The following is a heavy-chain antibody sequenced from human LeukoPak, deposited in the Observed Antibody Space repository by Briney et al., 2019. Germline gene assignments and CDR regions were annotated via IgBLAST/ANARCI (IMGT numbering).Heavy chain of an antibody. CDR2: ISWNSGSI. Sequence: PGGSLRLSCAASGFTFDDYAMHWVRQAPGKGLEWVSGISWNSGSIGYADSVKGRFTISRDNAKNSLYLQMNSLRAEDTALYYCAKGRLYTVTASFDYWGQGTLVTVSS. J-gene: IGHJ4*02. CDR3: AKGRLYTVTASFDY. V-gene: IGHV3-9*01. CDR1: GFTFDDYA. D-gene: IGHD4-17*01.